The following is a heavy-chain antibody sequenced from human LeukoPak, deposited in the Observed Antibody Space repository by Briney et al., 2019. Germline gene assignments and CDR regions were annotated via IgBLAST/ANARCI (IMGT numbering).Heavy chain of an antibody. Sequence: SETLSLTCTVSGGSISSSSYYWGWIRQPPGKGLEWIGSIYYSGSTYYNPSLKSRVTISVDTSKNQFSLKLSSVTAADTAVYYCARDRRQQWLGAAYYGMDVWGQGTTVTVSS. CDR1: GGSISSSSYY. D-gene: IGHD6-19*01. CDR2: IYYSGST. CDR3: ARDRRQQWLGAAYYGMDV. J-gene: IGHJ6*02. V-gene: IGHV4-39*07.